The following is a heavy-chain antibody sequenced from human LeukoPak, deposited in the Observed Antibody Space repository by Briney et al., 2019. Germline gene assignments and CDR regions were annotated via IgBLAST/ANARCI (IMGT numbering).Heavy chain of an antibody. CDR3: AKESSSSYVDY. D-gene: IGHD6-13*01. J-gene: IGHJ4*02. CDR1: GFPFSSYG. CDR2: ISYDGSNK. V-gene: IGHV3-30*18. Sequence: PGRSLRLSCSASGFPFSSYGMHWVRQAPGKGLEWVAVISYDGSNKYYADSVKGRFTISRDNSKNTLYLQMNSLRAEDTAVYYCAKESSSSYVDYWGQGTLVTVSS.